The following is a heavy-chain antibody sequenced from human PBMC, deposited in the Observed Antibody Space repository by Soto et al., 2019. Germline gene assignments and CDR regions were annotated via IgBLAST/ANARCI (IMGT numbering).Heavy chain of an antibody. V-gene: IGHV1-2*04. CDR3: ARDGKAGNNYYSYYYGMDV. CDR2: INPNSGGT. Sequence: SVQVSCKASGYPFTGYYMHWVRQAPGQGLEWMGWINPNSGGTNYAQKFQGWVTMTRDTSISTAYMELSRLRSDDTAVYYCARDGKAGNNYYSYYYGMDVWGQGTTVTVSS. J-gene: IGHJ6*02. D-gene: IGHD1-1*01. CDR1: GYPFTGYY.